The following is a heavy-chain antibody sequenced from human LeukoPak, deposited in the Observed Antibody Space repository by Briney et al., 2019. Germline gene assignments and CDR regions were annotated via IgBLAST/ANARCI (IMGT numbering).Heavy chain of an antibody. CDR3: ARGGTWFDP. V-gene: IGHV4-30-2*01. J-gene: IGHJ5*02. Sequence: SETLSLTCAVSGGSISSGGYSWRWIRQPPGKGLEWIGYIYHSGSTYYNPSLKSRVTISVDRSKNQFSLKLSSVTAADTAVYYCARGGTWFDPWGQGTLDTVSS. CDR1: GGSISSGGYS. D-gene: IGHD3-16*01. CDR2: IYHSGST.